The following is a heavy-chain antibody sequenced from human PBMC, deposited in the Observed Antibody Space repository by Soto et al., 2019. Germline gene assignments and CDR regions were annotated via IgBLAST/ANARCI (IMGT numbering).Heavy chain of an antibody. D-gene: IGHD1-26*01. V-gene: IGHV1-2*02. Sequence: GASVKVSCKASGYTFTGYYMHWVRQAPGQGLEWMGWINPNSGGTNYAQKFQGRVTMTRDTSISTAYMELSRLRSDDTAVYYCAREGWELLNYYGMDVWGQGTTVTVSS. CDR1: GYTFTGYY. J-gene: IGHJ6*02. CDR2: INPNSGGT. CDR3: AREGWELLNYYGMDV.